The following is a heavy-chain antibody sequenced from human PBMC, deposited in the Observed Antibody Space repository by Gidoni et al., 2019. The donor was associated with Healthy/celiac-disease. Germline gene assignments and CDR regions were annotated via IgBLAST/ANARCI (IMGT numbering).Heavy chain of an antibody. CDR3: AKDYFMMVRGTADGMDV. CDR2: ISYDGSDK. V-gene: IGHV3-30*18. J-gene: IGHJ6*02. Sequence: QVQLVESGGGVVQPGRSLRLSCAASGFTFSNYGLHWVRQAPGKGLEWVTVISYDGSDKYYAESVKGRFTISRDNSKNTLYLQMNTLRAEDTAVYYCAKDYFMMVRGTADGMDVWGQGTTVTVSS. D-gene: IGHD3-10*01. CDR1: GFTFSNYG.